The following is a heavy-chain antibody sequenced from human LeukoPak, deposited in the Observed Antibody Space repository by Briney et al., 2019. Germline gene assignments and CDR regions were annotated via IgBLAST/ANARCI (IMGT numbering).Heavy chain of an antibody. Sequence: GGSLRLSCAASGFTFSSYAMSWVRQAPGKGLEWVSAISGSGGSTYYADSVKGRFSISRDDLKNTAYLQMNSLKTEDTAVYYCTANLIDYFDSTVYYTYFQSWGQGTLVTVSS. J-gene: IGHJ4*02. D-gene: IGHD3-22*01. CDR2: ISGSGGST. V-gene: IGHV3-23*01. CDR3: TANLIDYFDSTVYYTYFQS. CDR1: GFTFSSYA.